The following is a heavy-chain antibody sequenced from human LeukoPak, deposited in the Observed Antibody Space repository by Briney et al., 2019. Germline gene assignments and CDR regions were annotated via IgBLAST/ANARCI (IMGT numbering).Heavy chain of an antibody. Sequence: GESLRLSCAASGFTFSSYSMNWVRQAPGKGLEWVSSISSSSSYIYYADSVKGRFTISRDNAKNLLYLQMNSLRAEDTAVYYCARDPSLGDGYKPFDYWGQGTLVTVSS. V-gene: IGHV3-21*01. CDR2: ISSSSSYI. J-gene: IGHJ4*02. CDR1: GFTFSSYS. D-gene: IGHD5-24*01. CDR3: ARDPSLGDGYKPFDY.